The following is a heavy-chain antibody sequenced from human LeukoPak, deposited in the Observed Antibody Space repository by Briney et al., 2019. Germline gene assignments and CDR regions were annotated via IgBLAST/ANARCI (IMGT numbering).Heavy chain of an antibody. V-gene: IGHV3-30*02. CDR3: AKGNIVVVPAAWDAFDI. CDR1: GFTFSSYG. Sequence: GGSLRLSCAASGFTFSSYGMHWVRQAPGKGLEGVAFIRYDGSNKYYADSVKGRFTISRDNSKNTLYLQMNSLRAEDTAVYYCAKGNIVVVPAAWDAFDIWGQGTMVTVSS. J-gene: IGHJ3*02. D-gene: IGHD2-2*01. CDR2: IRYDGSNK.